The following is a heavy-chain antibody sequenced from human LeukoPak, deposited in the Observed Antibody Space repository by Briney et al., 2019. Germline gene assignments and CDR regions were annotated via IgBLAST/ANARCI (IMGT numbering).Heavy chain of an antibody. CDR3: ARHYGP. V-gene: IGHV4-39*01. D-gene: IGHD3-10*01. Sequence: SETLSLTCTVSGNSISTGTYYWGWTRQPPGKGLEWIGSLYYSGSSYYNPSLKSRATISVDTSKNQFSLKLNSVTATDTAVYYCARHYGPWGQGTLVTVSS. CDR1: GNSISTGTYY. CDR2: LYYSGSS. J-gene: IGHJ4*02.